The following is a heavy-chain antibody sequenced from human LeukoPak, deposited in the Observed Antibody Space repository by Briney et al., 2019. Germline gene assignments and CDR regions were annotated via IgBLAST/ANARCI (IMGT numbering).Heavy chain of an antibody. Sequence: PGGSLRLSCAASGFTFSSYWMSWVRQAPGKGLEWVTNIKQDGSEKYYVDSVKGRFTISRDNAKNSLYLQMNSLRAEDTAVYYCARDWGSSPPYYYYGMDVWGQGTTVTVSS. CDR1: GFTFSSYW. CDR3: ARDWGSSPPYYYYGMDV. D-gene: IGHD6-13*01. CDR2: IKQDGSEK. V-gene: IGHV3-7*01. J-gene: IGHJ6*02.